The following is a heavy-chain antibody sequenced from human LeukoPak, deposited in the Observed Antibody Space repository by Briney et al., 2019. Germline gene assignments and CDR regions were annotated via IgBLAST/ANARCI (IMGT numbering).Heavy chain of an antibody. J-gene: IGHJ5*02. CDR2: MSFDGSDK. CDR3: AKADCSTTSCYFDP. Sequence: PGGSLRLFCAASGFTFSTYGMHWVRQAPGKGLEWVAVMSFDGSDKYYADSVEGRLTISRDNSKNTLYLQMNSLRAEDTAVYYCAKADCSTTSCYFDPWGQETLVTVSS. CDR1: GFTFSTYG. D-gene: IGHD2-2*01. V-gene: IGHV3-30*18.